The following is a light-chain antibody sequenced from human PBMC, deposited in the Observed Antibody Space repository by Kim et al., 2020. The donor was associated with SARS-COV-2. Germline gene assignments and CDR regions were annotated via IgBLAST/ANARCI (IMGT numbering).Light chain of an antibody. CDR3: QQYDHLYT. J-gene: IGKJ2*01. CDR2: DAS. V-gene: IGKV1-33*01. Sequence: LSASVGDGVTITCQASRDISNHLNWYQQKPGKAPKLLIYDASNLETGVPSRFSGSGSGTDFTFTISSLQPEDIATYYCQQYDHLYTFGQGTKLEI. CDR1: RDISNH.